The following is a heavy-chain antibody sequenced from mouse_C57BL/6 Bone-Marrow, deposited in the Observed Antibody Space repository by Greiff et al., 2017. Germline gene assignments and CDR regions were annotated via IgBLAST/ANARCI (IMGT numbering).Heavy chain of an antibody. CDR2: INPSNGGT. J-gene: IGHJ3*01. V-gene: IGHV1-53*01. D-gene: IGHD2-3*01. CDR1: GYTFTSYW. CDR3: ARLDGYYPWFAY. Sequence: QVQLQQPGTELVKPGASVKLSCKASGYTFTSYWLHWVQQRPGQGLEWIGKINPSNGGTNYNEKFKRKATLTVDRSSSTAYKPLSSLTSDDSAVYYCARLDGYYPWFAYWGQGTLVTVSA.